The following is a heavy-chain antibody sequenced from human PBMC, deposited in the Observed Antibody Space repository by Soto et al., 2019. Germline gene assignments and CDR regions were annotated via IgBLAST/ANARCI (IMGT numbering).Heavy chain of an antibody. CDR1: GFTFSTYS. Sequence: GGSLRLSCAASGFTFSTYSMSWVRQAPGKGLEWVSSISSSSSYIYYADSVKGRFTSSRDNAKNSLYLQMNSLRAEDTAVYYCARDDSSGYPDYWGQGTLVTVSS. CDR2: ISSSSSYI. D-gene: IGHD3-22*01. V-gene: IGHV3-21*01. CDR3: ARDDSSGYPDY. J-gene: IGHJ4*02.